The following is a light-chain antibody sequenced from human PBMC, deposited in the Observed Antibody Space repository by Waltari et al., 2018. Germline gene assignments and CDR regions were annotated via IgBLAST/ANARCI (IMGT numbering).Light chain of an antibody. J-gene: IGLJ2*01. V-gene: IGLV3-1*01. CDR3: QACGSSASVV. Sequence: SYELTQPPSVSVSPGQTASITCSGDQLGDKYACRYQQKPGQSPVLVIYQDSKRPAGIRERVSGSDSGNTATLTISRAQAMDEADYYCQACGSSASVVFGRGTKLTVL. CDR2: QDS. CDR1: QLGDKY.